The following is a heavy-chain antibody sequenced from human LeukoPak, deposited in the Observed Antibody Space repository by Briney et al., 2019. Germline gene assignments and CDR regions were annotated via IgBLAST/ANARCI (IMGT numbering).Heavy chain of an antibody. J-gene: IGHJ5*02. D-gene: IGHD2-2*01. Sequence: GGSLRLSCAASGFTFSSYEMNWVRQAPGKGLEWVSYISSSGSTIYYADSAKGRFTISRDNAKNSLYLQMNSLRAEDTAVYYCARGGDIVVVPAAMQGAYNWFDPWGQGTLVTVSS. CDR2: ISSSGSTI. CDR3: ARGGDIVVVPAAMQGAYNWFDP. CDR1: GFTFSSYE. V-gene: IGHV3-48*03.